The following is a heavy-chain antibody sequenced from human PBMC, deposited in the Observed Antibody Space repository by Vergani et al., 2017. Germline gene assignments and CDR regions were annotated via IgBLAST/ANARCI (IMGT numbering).Heavy chain of an antibody. CDR2: IYYSGNT. V-gene: IGHV4-39*01. J-gene: IGHJ4*02. CDR3: ARRGKARPIDY. Sequence: QLQLQESGPGLVKPSETLSLTCTVSGGSISSSCYYWGWLRQPPGEGLELIGRIYYSGNTYYNPSLKSRVTISVDTSKNQFSLKLSSLTAADTAVYYCARRGKARPIDYWGQGTLVTVSS. D-gene: IGHD6-13*01. CDR1: GGSISSSCYY.